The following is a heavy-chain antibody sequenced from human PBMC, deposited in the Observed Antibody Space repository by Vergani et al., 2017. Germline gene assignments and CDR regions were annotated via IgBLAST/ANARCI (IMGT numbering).Heavy chain of an antibody. J-gene: IGHJ4*02. V-gene: IGHV3-21*06. D-gene: IGHD3-3*01. CDR1: GFTFSTFA. CDR2: ISGRSSYV. CDR3: VREETFYDSVSDYLAGYFDH. Sequence: EVQLLESGGDLVQPGGSLRLSCAASGFTFSTFAMTWVRQAPGSGLEWVASISGRSSYVNYAVSVKGRFTISRDNAKNSLFLQMNSLRAEDTAVYYCVREETFYDSVSDYLAGYFDHWGQGALVTVSS.